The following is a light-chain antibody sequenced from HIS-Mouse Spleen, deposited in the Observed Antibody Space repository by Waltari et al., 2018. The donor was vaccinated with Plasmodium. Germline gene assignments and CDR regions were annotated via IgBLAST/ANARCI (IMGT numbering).Light chain of an antibody. CDR3: QQYNNWSFT. CDR1: QRVSSN. CDR2: GSS. J-gene: IGKJ3*01. Sequence: EIVMTQSPATLSVSPGERATLSCSASQRVSSNLAWYQHKPGQAPRHLIYGSSTRATGLPARFSGSGSGTEFTLTISSLQSEEFAVYYCQQYNNWSFTFGPGTKVDIK. V-gene: IGKV3-15*01.